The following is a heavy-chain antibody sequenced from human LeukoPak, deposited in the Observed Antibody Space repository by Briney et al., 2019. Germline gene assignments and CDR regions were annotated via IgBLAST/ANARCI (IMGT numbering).Heavy chain of an antibody. Sequence: ASVKVSCRASGYTFTSYDINWVRQATGQGLEWMGWMNPNSGNTGYAQKFQGRVTITRNTSISTAYMELSSLRSEDTAVYYCARVNCSSTSCYRADGDYYYYMDVWGKGTTVTVSS. CDR1: GYTFTSYD. V-gene: IGHV1-8*01. D-gene: IGHD2-2*02. CDR3: ARVNCSSTSCYRADGDYYYYMDV. J-gene: IGHJ6*03. CDR2: MNPNSGNT.